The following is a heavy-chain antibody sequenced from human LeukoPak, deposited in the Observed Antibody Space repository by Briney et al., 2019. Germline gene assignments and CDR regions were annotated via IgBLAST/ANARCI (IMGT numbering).Heavy chain of an antibody. D-gene: IGHD2-15*01. CDR2: INPNSGGT. J-gene: IGHJ4*02. Sequence: ASVKVSCKASGYTFTGYYMHWVRQAPGQGLEWMGWINPNSGGTNYAQKFQGRVTMTRDTSISTAYMELSRLRSDDTAVYYCATSGGFYCSGGSCYRHWGQGTLVTVSS. CDR3: ATSGGFYCSGGSCYRH. CDR1: GYTFTGYY. V-gene: IGHV1-2*02.